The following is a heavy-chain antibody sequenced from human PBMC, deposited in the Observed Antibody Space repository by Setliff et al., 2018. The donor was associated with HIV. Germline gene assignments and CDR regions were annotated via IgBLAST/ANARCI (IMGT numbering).Heavy chain of an antibody. CDR3: ARVGRERLVTSGRYFDL. J-gene: IGHJ2*01. Sequence: SETLSLTCAVYGMSFSGYHWSWIRQTPGEGLEWIAEITHAGSTQYNPSLKSRVTMSADTSKNQFFLKLKSVTAGDTALYYCARVGRERLVTSGRYFDLWGRGTLITVSS. CDR2: ITHAGST. V-gene: IGHV4-34*01. CDR1: GMSFSGYH.